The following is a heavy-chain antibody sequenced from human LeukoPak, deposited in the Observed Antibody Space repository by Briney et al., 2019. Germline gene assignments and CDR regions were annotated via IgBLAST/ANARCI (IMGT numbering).Heavy chain of an antibody. J-gene: IGHJ3*02. V-gene: IGHV4-30-2*01. CDR3: ARLGGRITIFGVAPRRKNAFDI. CDR2: IYHSEST. Sequence: PSETLSLTCTVSGGSISSGGYYWSWIRQPPGKGLEWIGYIYHSESTYYNPSLKSRVTISVDRSKNQFSLKLSSVTAADTAVYYCARLGGRITIFGVAPRRKNAFDIWGQGTMVTVSS. D-gene: IGHD3-3*01. CDR1: GGSISSGGYY.